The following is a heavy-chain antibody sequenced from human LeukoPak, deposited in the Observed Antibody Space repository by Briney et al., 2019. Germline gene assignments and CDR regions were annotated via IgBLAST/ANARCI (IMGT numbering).Heavy chain of an antibody. CDR3: ASQPYYDSSGPTYYFDY. CDR2: INPNSGGT. J-gene: IGHJ4*02. Sequence: ASVKVSCKASGYTFTGYYMHWVRQAPGQGLEWMGRINPNSGGTNYAQKFQGRVTITADESTSTAYMELSSLRSEDTAVYYCASQPYYDSSGPTYYFDYWGQGTLVTVSS. V-gene: IGHV1-2*06. CDR1: GYTFTGYY. D-gene: IGHD3-22*01.